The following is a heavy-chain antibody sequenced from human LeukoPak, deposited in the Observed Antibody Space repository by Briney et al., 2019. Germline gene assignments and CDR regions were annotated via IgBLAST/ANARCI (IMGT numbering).Heavy chain of an antibody. Sequence: GGSLRLSCAASGLTFSNFAMSWVRQAPGKGLEWVSATSGSGGSTYYADSVKGRFTISRDNSKNTLYLQMNSLRAEDTAVYYCAKSRRGYSGYDSDYWGQGTLVTVSS. CDR2: TSGSGGST. CDR3: AKSRRGYSGYDSDY. J-gene: IGHJ4*02. CDR1: GLTFSNFA. D-gene: IGHD5-12*01. V-gene: IGHV3-23*01.